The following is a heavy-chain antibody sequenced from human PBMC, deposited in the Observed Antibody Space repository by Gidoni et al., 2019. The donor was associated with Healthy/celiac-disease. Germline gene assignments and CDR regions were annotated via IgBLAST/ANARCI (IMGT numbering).Heavy chain of an antibody. J-gene: IGHJ4*02. Sequence: QVQLVESGGGVVQPGRSLRPSCAASGFTCRSYAMHWVRQAPGKGLEWVAVISYDGSNKYYADSVKGRFTISRDNSKNTLYLQMNSLRAEDTAVYYCARGEDSIAAAEEAFDYWGQGTLVTVSS. D-gene: IGHD6-13*01. V-gene: IGHV3-30-3*01. CDR3: ARGEDSIAAAEEAFDY. CDR1: GFTCRSYA. CDR2: ISYDGSNK.